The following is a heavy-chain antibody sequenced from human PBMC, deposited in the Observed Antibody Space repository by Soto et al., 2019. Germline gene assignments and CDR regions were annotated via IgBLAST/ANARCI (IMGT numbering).Heavy chain of an antibody. CDR3: ARGRVTTRLNYYYYGMDV. Sequence: SETLSLTCAVYGGSFSGYYWSWIRQPPGKGLEWIGEINHSGSTNYNPSLKSRVTILVDTSKNQFSLKLSSVTAADTAVYYCARGRVTTRLNYYYYGMDVWGQGTTVTVSS. CDR2: INHSGST. J-gene: IGHJ6*02. V-gene: IGHV4-34*01. D-gene: IGHD4-4*01. CDR1: GGSFSGYY.